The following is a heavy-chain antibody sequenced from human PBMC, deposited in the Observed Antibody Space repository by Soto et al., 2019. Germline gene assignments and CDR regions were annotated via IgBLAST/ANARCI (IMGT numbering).Heavy chain of an antibody. Sequence: EVQLVQSGAEVKKPGESLRISCKGSGYSFTSYWISWVRQMPGKGLEWMGRIDPSDSYTNYSPSFQGHVTISADKSISTAYLQWSSLKASDTAMYYCARRGHLYCTNGVCHNWFDPWGQGTLVTVSS. CDR1: GYSFTSYW. CDR2: IDPSDSYT. V-gene: IGHV5-10-1*03. CDR3: ARRGHLYCTNGVCHNWFDP. J-gene: IGHJ5*02. D-gene: IGHD2-8*01.